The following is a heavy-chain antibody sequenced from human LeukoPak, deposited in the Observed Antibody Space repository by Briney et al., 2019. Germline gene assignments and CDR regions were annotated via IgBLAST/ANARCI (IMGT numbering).Heavy chain of an antibody. CDR2: IYSSGST. CDR1: GGSISSGYYY. CDR3: ARDRGSGTYSYYYYYHMDV. V-gene: IGHV4-61*02. D-gene: IGHD1-26*01. Sequence: SQTLSLTCTVSGGSISSGYYYWSWIRQPAGTGLEWIGRIYSSGSTNYNPSLKSRVTISVDTSKNLFSLKLSSVTAADTAVYYCARDRGSGTYSYYYYYHMDVWGKGTTVTISS. J-gene: IGHJ6*03.